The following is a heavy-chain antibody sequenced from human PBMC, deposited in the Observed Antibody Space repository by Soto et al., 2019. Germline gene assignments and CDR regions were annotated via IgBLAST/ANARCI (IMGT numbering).Heavy chain of an antibody. Sequence: QVQLQESAPGLVKPSETLSLTCTVSGGSISSYCWSWIRQPPGKGMEWIGYIYYNGSTNYNPSLKSRVTMSVDTSKNQFSLKLSSVTAADTAVYYCARDHPARASGYPLSPPYYYYVMDVWGQGTTVTVSS. V-gene: IGHV4-59*01. CDR2: IYYNGST. CDR1: GGSISSYC. CDR3: ARDHPARASGYPLSPPYYYYVMDV. D-gene: IGHD5-12*01. J-gene: IGHJ6*02.